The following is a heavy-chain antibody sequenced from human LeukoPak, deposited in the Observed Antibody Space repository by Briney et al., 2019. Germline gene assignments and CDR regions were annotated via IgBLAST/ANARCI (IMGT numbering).Heavy chain of an antibody. D-gene: IGHD1-26*01. CDR2: INSDGSST. V-gene: IGHV3-74*01. J-gene: IGHJ4*02. CDR3: AKGGRNVIDY. Sequence: GGSLRLSCAASVFTFSSYWMHWVRQAPGKGLVWVSRINSDGSSTSYADSVKGRLTISRDSAKNTLYLQMNSLRDEDTAVYYCAKGGRNVIDYWGQGTLVTVSS. CDR1: VFTFSSYW.